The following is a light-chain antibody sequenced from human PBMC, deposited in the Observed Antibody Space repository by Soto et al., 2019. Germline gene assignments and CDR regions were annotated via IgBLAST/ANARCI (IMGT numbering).Light chain of an antibody. V-gene: IGKV3-20*01. J-gene: IGKJ1*01. Sequence: EILLTQSPGTGSLSPGERASLSCRASQSVSSSYLAWYQQIPGQAPRLLINDASRRATGVPDRFSGSGSGTDFTLTISRLEPEDFAVYYCQQYGSSPPTFGQGTKVDIK. CDR3: QQYGSSPPT. CDR1: QSVSSSY. CDR2: DAS.